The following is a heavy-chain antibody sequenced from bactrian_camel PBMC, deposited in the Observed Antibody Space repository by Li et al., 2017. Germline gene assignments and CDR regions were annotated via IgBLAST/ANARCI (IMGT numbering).Heavy chain of an antibody. Sequence: VQLVESGGGSVQVGGSLRLSCEVSGYSDRGYCMGWFRQAPGKEREGIASIDGEGFIRYADSVKGRFTISQDITRDNLYLQMNSLKPEDTAMYYCAADLRGRWTCGRGESEYNYWGQGTQVTVS. V-gene: IGHV3S42*01. CDR2: IDGEGFI. J-gene: IGHJ4*01. CDR3: AADLRGRWTCGRGESEYNY. CDR1: GYSDRGYC. D-gene: IGHD7*01.